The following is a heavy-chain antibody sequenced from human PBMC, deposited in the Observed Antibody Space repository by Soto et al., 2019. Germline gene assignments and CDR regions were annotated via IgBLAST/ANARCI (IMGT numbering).Heavy chain of an antibody. Sequence: EVQLVESGGVLVQPGGSLRLSCAASGFTFSTYSMSWVRQAPGKGLEWISYIDGRSDAITYADSVRGRFTISRDNAKSSLYLQMNSLRAEDTAEYYCARVSCCGLDHYWYVDVWGKGTTVTVSS. CDR1: GFTFSTYS. V-gene: IGHV3-48*01. J-gene: IGHJ6*03. CDR3: ARVSCCGLDHYWYVDV. CDR2: IDGRSDAI. D-gene: IGHD1-1*01.